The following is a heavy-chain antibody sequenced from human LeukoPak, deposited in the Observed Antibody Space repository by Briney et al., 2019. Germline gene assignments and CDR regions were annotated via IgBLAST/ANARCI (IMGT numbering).Heavy chain of an antibody. D-gene: IGHD3-10*01. V-gene: IGHV3-33*01. CDR2: IWYDGSNK. CDR1: GFTFSSYG. CDR3: ARDRPSSGSHSRHFDY. J-gene: IGHJ4*02. Sequence: GGSLRLSCAASGFTFSSYGMHWVRQAPGKGLEWVAVIWYDGSNKYYADSVKGRVTISRDNSKNTLYLQMNSLRAEDTAVYYCARDRPSSGSHSRHFDYWGQGTLVTVSS.